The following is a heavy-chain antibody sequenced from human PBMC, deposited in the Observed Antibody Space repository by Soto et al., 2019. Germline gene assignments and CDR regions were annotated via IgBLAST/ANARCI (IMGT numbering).Heavy chain of an antibody. CDR3: ARLYGSGTYWFDP. Sequence: ASATLPLPSTVSCGAINSGGYYWGWIRQPPGKGLEWIGYIYYSGSTYYNPSLKSRVTISVDTSKNQFSLKLSSVTAADTAVYYCARLYGSGTYWFDPWGQGTLVTVSS. V-gene: IGHV4-30-4*01. CDR2: IYYSGST. J-gene: IGHJ5*02. D-gene: IGHD3-10*01. CDR1: CGAINSGGYY.